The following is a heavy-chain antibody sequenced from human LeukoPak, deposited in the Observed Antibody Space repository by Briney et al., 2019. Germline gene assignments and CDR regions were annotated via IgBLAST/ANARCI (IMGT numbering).Heavy chain of an antibody. V-gene: IGHV3-7*01. Sequence: PGGSLRLSCAASGFTFSSYWMSWVRQAPGKGLEWVANIKQDGSEKYYVDSVKGRFTISRDNAKNSLYLQMNSLRAEDTAVYYCARGYGRFGELSVPSFWGQGTLVTVSS. CDR1: GFTFSSYW. J-gene: IGHJ4*02. CDR3: ARGYGRFGELSVPSF. CDR2: IKQDGSEK. D-gene: IGHD3-10*01.